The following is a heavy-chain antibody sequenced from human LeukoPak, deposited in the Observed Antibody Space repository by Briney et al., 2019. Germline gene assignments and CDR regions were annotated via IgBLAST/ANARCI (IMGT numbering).Heavy chain of an antibody. J-gene: IGHJ6*03. CDR1: GYSFTNFD. CDR3: ARGPQWRGDYYYMDV. D-gene: IGHD6-19*01. Sequence: ASVKDSCKASGYSFTNFDINWGRQATGQGLEWMGWMNPNSGNKGFAQKFQGRVTMTMNTSITTAYMELSSLRSEDTAVYYCARGPQWRGDYYYMDVWGRGTTVTVSS. CDR2: MNPNSGNK. V-gene: IGHV1-8*01.